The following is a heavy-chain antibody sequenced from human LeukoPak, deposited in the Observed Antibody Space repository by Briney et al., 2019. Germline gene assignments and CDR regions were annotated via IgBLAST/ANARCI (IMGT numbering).Heavy chain of an antibody. J-gene: IGHJ4*02. CDR3: ARDLWDFWSGYYDY. V-gene: IGHV3-11*04. D-gene: IGHD3-3*01. CDR1: GFTFSDYY. Sequence: PGRSLRLSCAASGFTFSDYYMSWIRQAPGKGLEWVSYISSSGSTIYYADSVKGRFTISRDNAKNSLYLQMNSLRAEDTAVYYCARDLWDFWSGYYDYWGQGTLVTVSS. CDR2: ISSSGSTI.